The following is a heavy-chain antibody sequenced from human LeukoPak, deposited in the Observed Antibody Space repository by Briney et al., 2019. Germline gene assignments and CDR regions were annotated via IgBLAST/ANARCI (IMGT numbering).Heavy chain of an antibody. Sequence: SVKVSCKASGGTFSSYAISWVRQAPGQGLEWMGGIIPIFGTANYAQKFQGRVTITADESTSTAYMELSSLRSEDTAVYYCARASNYYGSGSYYNEWGQGTLVTVSS. CDR1: GGTFSSYA. CDR2: IIPIFGTA. V-gene: IGHV1-69*01. J-gene: IGHJ4*02. D-gene: IGHD3-10*01. CDR3: ARASNYYGSGSYYNE.